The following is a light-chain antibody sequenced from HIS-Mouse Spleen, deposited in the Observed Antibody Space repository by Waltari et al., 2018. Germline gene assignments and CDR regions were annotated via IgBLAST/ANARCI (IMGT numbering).Light chain of an antibody. CDR3: CSYAGSSTYWV. J-gene: IGLJ3*02. V-gene: IGLV2-23*01. Sequence: QSALTQPASVSGAPGQSITIPCPGTSSDVGIYNLVCWYQQHPGNAPKLMIYEGSKRPSGVSNRFSGSKSGNTASLTISGLQAEDEADYYCCSYAGSSTYWVFGGGTKLTVL. CDR1: SSDVGIYNL. CDR2: EGS.